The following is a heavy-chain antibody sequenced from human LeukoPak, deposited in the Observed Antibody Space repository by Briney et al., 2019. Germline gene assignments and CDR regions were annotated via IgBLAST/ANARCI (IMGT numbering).Heavy chain of an antibody. J-gene: IGHJ4*02. Sequence: GGSLRLSCAASGFTFSSYGMHWVRQAPGKGLEWVAVIWYDGSNKYYADSVKGRLTISRDNSKNTLYLQMNSLRAEDTAVYYCARDPGQQWLTFFDYWGQGTLVTVSS. V-gene: IGHV3-33*01. CDR1: GFTFSSYG. CDR3: ARDPGQQWLTFFDY. CDR2: IWYDGSNK. D-gene: IGHD6-19*01.